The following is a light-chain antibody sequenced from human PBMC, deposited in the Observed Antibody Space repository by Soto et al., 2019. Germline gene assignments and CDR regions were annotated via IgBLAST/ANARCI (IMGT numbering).Light chain of an antibody. CDR2: LGS. CDR3: MQALQTRWT. Sequence: DIVMTQSPLSLPVTPGEPASISCRSSQSLLHSNGYNYLDWYLQKPGQSPQLLIYLGSNRASGVTDRFSGSGSGTDVTLKTSRVEAEDVGVYYCMQALQTRWTFGQGTKAEI. CDR1: QSLLHSNGYNY. J-gene: IGKJ1*01. V-gene: IGKV2-28*01.